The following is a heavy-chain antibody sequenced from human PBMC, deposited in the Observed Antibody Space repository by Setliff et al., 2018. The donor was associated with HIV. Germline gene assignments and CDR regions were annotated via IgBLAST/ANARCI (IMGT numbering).Heavy chain of an antibody. Sequence: GGSLRLSCAASGFLFHTYWMSWVRQAPGKGLEWVANIKEDGSEKYYVDSVKGRFTISRDNAKNSLYLQMNNLRAEDTAIYYCARALRNRPEVTPIGGEHWGQGTLVTVSS. J-gene: IGHJ4*02. V-gene: IGHV3-7*02. D-gene: IGHD5-12*01. CDR3: ARALRNRPEVTPIGGEH. CDR1: GFLFHTYW. CDR2: IKEDGSEK.